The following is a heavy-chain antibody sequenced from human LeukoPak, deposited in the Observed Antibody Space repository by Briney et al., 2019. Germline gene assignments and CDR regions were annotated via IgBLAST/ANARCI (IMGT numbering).Heavy chain of an antibody. V-gene: IGHV4-39*01. J-gene: IGHJ5*02. CDR1: GGSISSSSYY. CDR3: ARVVTPAETPTLAWFDP. D-gene: IGHD2-2*01. CDR2: IYYSGST. Sequence: PSETLSLTCTVSGGSISSSSYYWGWIRQPPGKGLEWIGSIYYSGSTYYNPSLKSRVTISVDTSKNQFSLKLSSVTAADTAVYYCARVVTPAETPTLAWFDPWGQGTLVTVSS.